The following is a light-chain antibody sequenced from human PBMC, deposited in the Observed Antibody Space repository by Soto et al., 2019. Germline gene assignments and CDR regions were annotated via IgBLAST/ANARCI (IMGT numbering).Light chain of an antibody. Sequence: EIVLTQSPGTLSLSPGERATLSCTASQRVSNNYVAWYQHIPGQPPRVLIKGASTVVLAIPDRFSGSGSGTYFTLTSTRLEPEDFAVYYCHEDGTSPLTFGQGTNVEVK. CDR1: QRVSNNY. J-gene: IGKJ1*01. CDR3: HEDGTSPLT. CDR2: GAS. V-gene: IGKV3-20*01.